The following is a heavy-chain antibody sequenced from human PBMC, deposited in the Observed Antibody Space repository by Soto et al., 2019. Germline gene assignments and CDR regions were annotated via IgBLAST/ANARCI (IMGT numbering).Heavy chain of an antibody. Sequence: GGSLRLSCAASGFTFSSYSMNWVRQAPGKGLEWVSYISSSSSTIYYADSVKGRFTISRDNAKNSLYLQMNSLRAEDTAVYCCARVYDYIDYWGQGTLVTVSS. CDR3: ARVYDYIDY. J-gene: IGHJ4*02. CDR2: ISSSSSTI. CDR1: GFTFSSYS. D-gene: IGHD3-16*01. V-gene: IGHV3-48*01.